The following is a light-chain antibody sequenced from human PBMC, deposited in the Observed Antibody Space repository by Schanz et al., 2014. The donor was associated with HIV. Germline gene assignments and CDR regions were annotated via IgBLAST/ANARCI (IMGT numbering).Light chain of an antibody. J-gene: IGLJ3*02. CDR3: GSYSSGDSHWV. V-gene: IGLV1-44*01. CDR1: SSNIGSNT. CDR2: SNN. Sequence: QSVLTQPPSASGTPGQRVTISCSGSSSNIGSNTVNWYQQLPGTAPKLLIYSNNQRPSGVPDRFSGSESGTSASLAISGLQSEDEADYYCGSYSSGDSHWVFGGGTKLTVL.